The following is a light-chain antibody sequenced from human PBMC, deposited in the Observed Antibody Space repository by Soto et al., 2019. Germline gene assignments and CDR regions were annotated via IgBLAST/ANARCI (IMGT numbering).Light chain of an antibody. J-gene: IGKJ5*01. CDR1: QDIGND. CDR2: AAS. V-gene: IGKV1-17*01. Sequence: DIQMTQSPSSLSASVGDRVTITCRASQDIGNDFGWFQQKAGKAPKRLICAASTLQSGVPSRFSGGGSGTEFTLTISSLQPEDSATYYCLQYNDYPITFGQGTRLEIK. CDR3: LQYNDYPIT.